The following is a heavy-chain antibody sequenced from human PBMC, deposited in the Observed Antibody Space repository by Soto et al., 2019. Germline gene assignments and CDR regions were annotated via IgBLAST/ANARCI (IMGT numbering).Heavy chain of an antibody. Sequence: QVQLVQSGAEVKKPGSSVKVSCKASGGIFSSYAISWLRQAPGQGLERMGADIPILGQAYYAQDLQDRVSITADESTRTTNREGSSWRSEDTAVYFGARVGGIGAPPGTDYWGQGTLVTVSS. CDR1: GGIFSSYA. CDR3: ARVGGIGAPPGTDY. V-gene: IGHV1-69*01. J-gene: IGHJ4*02. CDR2: DIPILGQA. D-gene: IGHD3-10*01.